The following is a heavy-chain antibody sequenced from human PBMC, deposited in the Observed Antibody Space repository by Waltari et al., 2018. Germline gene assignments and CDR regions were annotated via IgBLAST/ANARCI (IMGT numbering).Heavy chain of an antibody. V-gene: IGHV1-69*04. D-gene: IGHD4-17*01. Sequence: QVQLVQSGAEVKKPGSSVKVSCKASGGTFSSYAISWVRQAPGQGLEWMGGIIPILGIANYAQKFQGRVTITADESTSTAYMELSSLRSEDTAVYYCARGPVGDYGDYGWYYYMDVWGKGTTVTVSS. CDR1: GGTFSSYA. CDR3: ARGPVGDYGDYGWYYYMDV. J-gene: IGHJ6*03. CDR2: IIPILGIA.